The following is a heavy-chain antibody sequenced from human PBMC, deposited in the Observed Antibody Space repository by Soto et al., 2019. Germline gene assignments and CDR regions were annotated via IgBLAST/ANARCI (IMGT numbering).Heavy chain of an antibody. CDR1: GFAFSGSA. D-gene: IGHD3-10*01. Sequence: EVQLVESGGGLVQPGGSLKLSCAASGFAFSGSAMYWVRQASGKGPEWVGRIRSKGHNYATEYAASVKGRFSISRDDSKNTAYLQMNSLQTEYTAGYYCTRDLCSSDYSGSLWFDPWGQGTLVTVSS. V-gene: IGHV3-73*02. J-gene: IGHJ5*02. CDR2: IRSKGHNYAT. CDR3: TRDLCSSDYSGSLWFDP.